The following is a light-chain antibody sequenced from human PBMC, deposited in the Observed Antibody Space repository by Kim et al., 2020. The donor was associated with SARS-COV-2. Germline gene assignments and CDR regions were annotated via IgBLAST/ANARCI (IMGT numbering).Light chain of an antibody. CDR2: DAS. CDR1: QSISPD. CDR3: QQYKNFRT. V-gene: IGKV1-5*01. J-gene: IGKJ1*01. Sequence: SASVGDRVTITCCASQSISPDLAWYQQKPGKAHRRLIYDASNLESGVPPRFSGSGSGTEFTLTINSLQPDDFATYYCQQYKNFRTFGQGTKVDIK.